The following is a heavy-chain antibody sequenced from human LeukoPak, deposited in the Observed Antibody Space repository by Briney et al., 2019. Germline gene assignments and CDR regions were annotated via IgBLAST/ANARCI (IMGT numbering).Heavy chain of an antibody. Sequence: RASVKVSCKASGYTFTGYYMHWVRQAPGQGLEWVGGINPNSGSTNYAQKFQGWVTMTRDTSISTAYMELSRLRSDDTAVYYCARSGKRIGYCSSTSCPPYGMDVWGQGTTVTVSS. V-gene: IGHV1-2*04. CDR1: GYTFTGYY. CDR3: ARSGKRIGYCSSTSCPPYGMDV. CDR2: INPNSGST. D-gene: IGHD2-2*01. J-gene: IGHJ6*02.